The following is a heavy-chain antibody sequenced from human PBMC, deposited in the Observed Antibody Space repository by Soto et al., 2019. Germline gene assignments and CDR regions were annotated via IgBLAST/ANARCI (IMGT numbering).Heavy chain of an antibody. Sequence: SETLSLTCTVSGDSITWGWIRQSPGKGLEWIGSIYYSGSTYYNPSLNSRVTISVDTSRIHFSLKLISVTAADTAVYYCVRQSYDSSDYFDYWGLGTLVT. CDR3: VRQSYDSSDYFDY. V-gene: IGHV4-39*01. CDR1: GDSIT. D-gene: IGHD3-22*01. CDR2: IYYSGST. J-gene: IGHJ4*02.